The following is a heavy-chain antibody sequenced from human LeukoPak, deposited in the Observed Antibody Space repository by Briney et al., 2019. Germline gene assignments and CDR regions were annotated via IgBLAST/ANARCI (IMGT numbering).Heavy chain of an antibody. V-gene: IGHV4-59*01. CDR1: GGSINSFY. Sequence: SETLSLTCTVSGGSINSFYWSWIRQPPGKGLEWIGYISYSGITNYNPSLKSRVTISLDTSKNRFFLKLSSVTAADTALYYCARGNANWGQGTLVTVSS. CDR3: ARGNAN. J-gene: IGHJ4*02. CDR2: ISYSGIT.